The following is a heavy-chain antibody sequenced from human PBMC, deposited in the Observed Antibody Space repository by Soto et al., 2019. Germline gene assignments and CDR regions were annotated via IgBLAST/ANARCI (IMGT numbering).Heavy chain of an antibody. CDR3: ARDAGNWNLDY. CDR1: GYTFTGYY. V-gene: IGHV1-2*04. Sequence: QVQLVQSGAEVKKPGASVKVSCKASGYTFTGYYMHWVRQAPGQGLEWMGWINPNSGGTNYAQKCQGWVTMARDTAISTGYMEQRRLRSDDTAVYYCARDAGNWNLDYWGQGTLVTVSS. D-gene: IGHD1-20*01. J-gene: IGHJ4*02. CDR2: INPNSGGT.